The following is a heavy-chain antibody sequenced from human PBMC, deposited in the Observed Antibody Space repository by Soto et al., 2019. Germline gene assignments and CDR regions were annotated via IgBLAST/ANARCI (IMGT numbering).Heavy chain of an antibody. V-gene: IGHV3-53*01. CDR1: GFTVSSNY. CDR3: ARSMMVRGVLFDY. D-gene: IGHD3-10*01. Sequence: EVQLVESGGGLIQPGGSLRLSCAASGFTVSSNYMSWVRQAPGKGFEWVSVIYRSGSAYYADSVKGRFTISRENSKNTLSLQMNSLRAEDTAVYYCARSMMVRGVLFDYGGRGTLVTVSS. J-gene: IGHJ4*02. CDR2: IYRSGSA.